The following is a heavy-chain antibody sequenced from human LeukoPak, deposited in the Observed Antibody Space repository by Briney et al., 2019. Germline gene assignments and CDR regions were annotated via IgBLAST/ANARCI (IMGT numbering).Heavy chain of an antibody. CDR1: GFTFSSYA. CDR2: ISYDGSNK. V-gene: IGHV3-30*04. Sequence: GGSLRLSCAASGFTFSSYAMHWVRQAPGKGLEWVAVISYDGSNKYYADSVKGRFTISRDNSKNTLYLQMNSLRAEDTAVYYCAGDRHYYGSGSENWFDPWGQGTLVIVSS. CDR3: AGDRHYYGSGSENWFDP. D-gene: IGHD3-10*01. J-gene: IGHJ5*02.